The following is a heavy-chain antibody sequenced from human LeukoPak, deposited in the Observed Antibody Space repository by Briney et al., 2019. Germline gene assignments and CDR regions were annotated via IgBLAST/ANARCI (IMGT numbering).Heavy chain of an antibody. CDR3: ARDKEEGPTKFDY. D-gene: IGHD1-26*01. CDR1: GFTFSNAW. J-gene: IGHJ4*02. V-gene: IGHV3-7*03. CDR2: IKQDGSEK. Sequence: GGSLRLSCAASGFTFSNAWMNWDRQAPGKGLEWVANIKQDGSEKYYVDSVKGRFTISRDNAKNSLYLQMSSLRAEDTAVYYCARDKEEGPTKFDYWGQGTLVTVSS.